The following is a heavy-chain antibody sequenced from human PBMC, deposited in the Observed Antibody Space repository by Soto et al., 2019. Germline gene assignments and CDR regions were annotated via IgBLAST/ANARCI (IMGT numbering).Heavy chain of an antibody. CDR1: GLTFSSYG. D-gene: IGHD3-3*01. J-gene: IGHJ5*02. Sequence: PGGSLRLSCAASGLTFSSYGMHWVRQAPGKGLEWVAVISYDGSNKYYADSVKGRFTISRDNSKNTLYLQMNSLRAEDTAVYYCAKDPYDFWSGYPTPWFDPWGQGTLVTAPQ. CDR3: AKDPYDFWSGYPTPWFDP. V-gene: IGHV3-30*18. CDR2: ISYDGSNK.